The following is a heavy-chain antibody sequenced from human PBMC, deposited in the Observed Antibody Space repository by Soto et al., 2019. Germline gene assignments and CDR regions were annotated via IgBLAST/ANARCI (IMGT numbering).Heavy chain of an antibody. V-gene: IGHV1-58*01. D-gene: IGHD3-9*01. CDR2: IVVGSGNT. CDR1: GFTFTSSA. Sequence: GASVKVSCKASGFTFTSSAVQWVRQARGQRLEWIGWIVVGSGNTNYAQKFQERVTITRDMSTSTAYMELSSLRSEDTAVYYCAAGLRYFDWLPYYYYGMDVWRQGTTVTVSS. J-gene: IGHJ6*02. CDR3: AAGLRYFDWLPYYYYGMDV.